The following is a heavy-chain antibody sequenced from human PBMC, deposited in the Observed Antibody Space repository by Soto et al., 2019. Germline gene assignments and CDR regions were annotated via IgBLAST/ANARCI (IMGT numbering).Heavy chain of an antibody. V-gene: IGHV5-10-1*01. CDR3: ARLTTMIISLNMDV. Sequence: GESLKISCKGSGYSFTTYWISWVRQMPGKGLEWMGRIDPSDSYTNYSPSFQGHVTISADKSISTAYLQWSSLKASDTAMYYWARLTTMIISLNMDVWGQGTTVTVSS. J-gene: IGHJ6*02. D-gene: IGHD3-22*01. CDR2: IDPSDSYT. CDR1: GYSFTTYW.